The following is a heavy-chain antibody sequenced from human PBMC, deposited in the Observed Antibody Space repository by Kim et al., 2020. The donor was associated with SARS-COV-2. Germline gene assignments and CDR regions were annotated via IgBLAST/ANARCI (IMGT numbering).Heavy chain of an antibody. CDR2: INQDGSDK. V-gene: IGHV3-7*01. CDR1: GFTFSSSW. D-gene: IGHD3-10*01. Sequence: GGSLRLSCAASGFTFSSSWMSWVRQAPGKGLEWVASINQDGSDKYHVGSVTGRFTISRDNAKNSLFLQMNSLRAEDTAVYYCARDRGANCFDYWGQGTL. CDR3: ARDRGANCFDY. J-gene: IGHJ4*02.